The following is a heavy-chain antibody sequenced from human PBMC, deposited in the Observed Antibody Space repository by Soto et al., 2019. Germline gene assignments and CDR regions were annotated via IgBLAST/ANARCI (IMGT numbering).Heavy chain of an antibody. Sequence: ASVKVSCKTSGYSFTDYKLHWVRQAPGQGLEWMGWVDPNGGGSNSAQKFQGSVTMTWDTSITTAYLDLTRLTTNDTATYFCATGGNHGDFEVFAFGGQGTWVPVSP. V-gene: IGHV1-2*04. D-gene: IGHD4-17*01. CDR2: VDPNGGGS. CDR3: ATGGNHGDFEVFAF. CDR1: GYSFTDYK. J-gene: IGHJ1*01.